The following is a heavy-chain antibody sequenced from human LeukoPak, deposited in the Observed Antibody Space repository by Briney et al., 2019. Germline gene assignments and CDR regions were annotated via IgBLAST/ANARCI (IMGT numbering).Heavy chain of an antibody. V-gene: IGHV4-34*01. Sequence: SETLSLTCAVYGGSFSGYYWSWIRQPPGKGLEWIGEINHSGSTNYNPSLKSRVTISVDTSKNQFSLKLSSVTAADTAVYYCARGSHGDSSGPEAWGQGTLVTVSS. CDR1: GGSFSGYY. CDR3: ARGSHGDSSGPEA. D-gene: IGHD3-22*01. J-gene: IGHJ5*02. CDR2: INHSGST.